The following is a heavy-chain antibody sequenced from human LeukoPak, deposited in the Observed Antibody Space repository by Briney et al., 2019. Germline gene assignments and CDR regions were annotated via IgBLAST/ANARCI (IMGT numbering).Heavy chain of an antibody. Sequence: GESLKISCKGSGYSFSSYWIAWVRQMPGEGLEWMGIIDPGDSDTRYSPSFQGQVTISADKSISTAYLQWSSLKASDTAMYYCARREGITGTTKWFDPWGQGTLVTVSS. CDR3: ARREGITGTTKWFDP. J-gene: IGHJ5*02. V-gene: IGHV5-51*01. CDR1: GYSFSSYW. D-gene: IGHD1-7*01. CDR2: IDPGDSDT.